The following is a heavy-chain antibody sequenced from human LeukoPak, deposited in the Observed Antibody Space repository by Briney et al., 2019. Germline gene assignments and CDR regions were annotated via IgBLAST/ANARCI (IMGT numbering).Heavy chain of an antibody. CDR3: AREGSGYHYFDY. Sequence: PSETLSLTCTVSGGSISSGGYYWSWIRQHPGKGLEWIGYIYYSGSTYYNPSLKSRVTISVDTSKNQFSLKLSSVTAADTAVYYCAREGSGYHYFDYWGQGTLVTVSS. D-gene: IGHD5-12*01. CDR2: IYYSGST. J-gene: IGHJ4*02. CDR1: GGSISSGGYY. V-gene: IGHV4-31*03.